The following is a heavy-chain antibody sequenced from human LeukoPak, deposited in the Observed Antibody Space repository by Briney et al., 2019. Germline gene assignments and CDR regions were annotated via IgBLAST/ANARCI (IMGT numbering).Heavy chain of an antibody. D-gene: IGHD2-21*01. Sequence: ASVQVSCKASGYTFTSYYMHWVRQAPGQGLEWMGWISPDAGGTHYVQKFQGRVTMTVDSSTSTAYMELTRLTFNDTAMYYCARGMRFWWQTGAYWGQGTLVSVSS. CDR3: ARGMRFWWQTGAY. V-gene: IGHV1-2*02. CDR1: GYTFTSYY. CDR2: ISPDAGGT. J-gene: IGHJ4*02.